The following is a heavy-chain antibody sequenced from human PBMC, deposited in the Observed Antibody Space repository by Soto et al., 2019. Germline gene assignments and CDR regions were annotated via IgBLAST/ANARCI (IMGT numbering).Heavy chain of an antibody. CDR1: GFTFSSYA. V-gene: IGHV3-30-3*01. CDR2: ISYDGSNK. CDR3: ARDQVDIVVVVAATPGGVGYFDY. D-gene: IGHD2-15*01. J-gene: IGHJ4*02. Sequence: GGSLRLSCAASGFTFSSYAMHWVRQAPGKGLEWVAVISYDGSNKYYADSVKGRFTISRDNSKNTLYLQMNSLRAEDTAVYYCARDQVDIVVVVAATPGGVGYFDYWGQGTLVTVSS.